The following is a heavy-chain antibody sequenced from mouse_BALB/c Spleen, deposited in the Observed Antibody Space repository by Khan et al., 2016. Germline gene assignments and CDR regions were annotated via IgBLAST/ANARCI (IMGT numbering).Heavy chain of an antibody. CDR1: GFTFSTYG. CDR3: ARRIYYNYENYAMDY. V-gene: IGHV5-6*02. CDR2: ISNGGTYT. D-gene: IGHD2-4*01. J-gene: IGHJ4*01. Sequence: EVELVESGGDLVKPGGSQKLSCAASGFTFSTYGMSWVRQTPDKRLEWVATISNGGTYTYYPDSVKGRFTISRDNAKNTLYLQMSSLKSEYTTMYYCARRIYYNYENYAMDYWGQGTSVTVSS.